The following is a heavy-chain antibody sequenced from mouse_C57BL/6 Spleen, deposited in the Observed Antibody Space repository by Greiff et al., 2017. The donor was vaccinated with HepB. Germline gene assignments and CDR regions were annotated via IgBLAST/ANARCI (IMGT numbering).Heavy chain of an antibody. CDR3: ARGGMDYYGSSAAWFAY. J-gene: IGHJ3*01. Sequence: QVQLQQPGAELVKPGASVKLSCKASGYTFTSYWMHWVKQRPGRGLEWIGRIDPNSGGTKYNEKVKSKATLTVDKPSSTAYMQLSSLTSEDSAVYYWARGGMDYYGSSAAWFAYWGQGTLVTVSA. D-gene: IGHD1-1*01. CDR1: GYTFTSYW. V-gene: IGHV1-72*01. CDR2: IDPNSGGT.